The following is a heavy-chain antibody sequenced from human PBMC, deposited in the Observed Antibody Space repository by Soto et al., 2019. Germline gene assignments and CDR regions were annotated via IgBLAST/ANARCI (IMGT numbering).Heavy chain of an antibody. CDR1: GYTFTGYY. D-gene: IGHD6-6*01. J-gene: IGHJ5*02. CDR3: ARDARASIAARPRTNWFDP. V-gene: IGHV1-2*02. CDR2: INPNSGST. Sequence: GASVKVSCKASGYTFTGYYMHWVRQAPGQGLEWMGWINPNSGSTNYAQKFQGRVTMTRDTSISTAYMELSRLRSDDTAMYYCARDARASIAARPRTNWFDPWGQGTLVTVSS.